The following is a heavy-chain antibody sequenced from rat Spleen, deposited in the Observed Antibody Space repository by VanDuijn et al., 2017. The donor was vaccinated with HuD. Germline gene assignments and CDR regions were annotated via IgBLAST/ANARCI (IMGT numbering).Heavy chain of an antibody. CDR2: ISFGGST. CDR3: VRRHYGYTDYFDY. CDR1: GFTFSEYY. J-gene: IGHJ2*01. Sequence: EVQLVESDGGLVQPGRSLKLSCAASGFTFSEYYMAWFSQAPTKGLEWVATISFGGSTYYRDSVKGRFTISRDNAKSTLSLQMDSLRSEDTATYYCVRRHYGYTDYFDYWGQGVMVTVSS. V-gene: IGHV5-7*01. D-gene: IGHD1-9*01.